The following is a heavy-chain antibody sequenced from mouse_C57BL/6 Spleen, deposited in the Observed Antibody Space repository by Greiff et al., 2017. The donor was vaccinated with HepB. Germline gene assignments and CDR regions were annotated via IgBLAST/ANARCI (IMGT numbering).Heavy chain of an antibody. CDR3: TSYYSNSWYFDV. CDR1: GFNIKDYY. J-gene: IGHJ1*03. V-gene: IGHV14-1*01. Sequence: VHVKQSGAELVRPGASVKLSCTASGFNIKDYYMHWVKQRPEQGLEWIGRIDPEDGDTEYAPKFQGKATMTADTSSNTAYLQLSSLTSEDTAVYYCTSYYSNSWYFDVWGTGTTVTVSS. CDR2: IDPEDGDT. D-gene: IGHD2-5*01.